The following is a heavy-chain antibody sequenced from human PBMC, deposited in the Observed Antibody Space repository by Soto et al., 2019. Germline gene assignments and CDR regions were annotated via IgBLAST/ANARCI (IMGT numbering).Heavy chain of an antibody. CDR2: ISSSSSTI. CDR3: ARASSVLLWFGETPALDY. Sequence: GGSLRLSCAASGFTFSIYSMNWVRQAPGKGLEWVSYISSSSSTIYYADSVKGRFTISRDNAKNSLYLQMNSLRAEDTAVYYCARASSVLLWFGETPALDYWGQGTLVTVSS. J-gene: IGHJ4*02. V-gene: IGHV3-48*01. D-gene: IGHD3-10*01. CDR1: GFTFSIYS.